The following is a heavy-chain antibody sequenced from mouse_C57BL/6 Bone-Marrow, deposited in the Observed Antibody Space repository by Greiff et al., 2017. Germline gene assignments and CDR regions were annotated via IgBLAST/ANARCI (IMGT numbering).Heavy chain of an antibody. J-gene: IGHJ3*01. V-gene: IGHV1-9*01. CDR1: GYTFTGYW. CDR3: AREDSAGYAWFAY. D-gene: IGHD3-2*02. CDR2: ILPGSGST. Sequence: QVQLQQSGAELMKPGASVKLSCKATGYTFTGYWIEWVKQRPGHGLEWIGEILPGSGSTNYNEKFKGKATFTADTSSNTAYMQLSRLTTEDSAIYYCAREDSAGYAWFAYWGQGTLVTVSA.